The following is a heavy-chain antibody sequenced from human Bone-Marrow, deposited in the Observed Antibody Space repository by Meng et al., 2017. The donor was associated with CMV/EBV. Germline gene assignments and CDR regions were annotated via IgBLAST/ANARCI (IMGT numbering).Heavy chain of an antibody. D-gene: IGHD1-26*01. Sequence: QVQLVQSGAEVKKPGASVKVSCKASGYTFINYGISWVRQAPGQGLEWVGCITPYNGDTHYAQKFQGRVTMTRDTSISTAYMALSRLSSDDTAVYYCARDGGDGSYLKIFDYWGQGTLVTVSS. CDR1: GYTFINYG. CDR3: ARDGGDGSYLKIFDY. V-gene: IGHV1-18*01. CDR2: ITPYNGDT. J-gene: IGHJ4*02.